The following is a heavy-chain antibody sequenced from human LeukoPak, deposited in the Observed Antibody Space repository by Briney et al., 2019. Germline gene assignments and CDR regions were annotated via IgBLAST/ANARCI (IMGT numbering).Heavy chain of an antibody. J-gene: IGHJ3*02. CDR1: GGSISSYY. Sequence: SETLSLTCTVSGGSISSYYWSWIRQPPGKGLEWIGYIYYSGSTNYNPSLKSRVTISVDTSKNQFSLKLSPVTAADTAVYYCAREGDTATVGAFDIWGQGTMVTVSS. CDR2: IYYSGST. CDR3: AREGDTATVGAFDI. D-gene: IGHD5-18*01. V-gene: IGHV4-59*01.